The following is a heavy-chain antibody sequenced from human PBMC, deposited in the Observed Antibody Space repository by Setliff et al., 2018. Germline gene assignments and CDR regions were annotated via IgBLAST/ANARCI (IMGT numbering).Heavy chain of an antibody. Sequence: NPSETLSLTCAAYGGTFSDYHWTWIRQSPEKGLEWIGEINHRGSTNYNPSLKSRVTISIDTSKDQFSLKLISMTAAGTAVYYCARGRNIAARLLDSWGQGTLVTVSS. CDR1: GGTFSDYH. CDR2: INHRGST. V-gene: IGHV4-34*01. D-gene: IGHD6-6*01. CDR3: ARGRNIAARLLDS. J-gene: IGHJ4*02.